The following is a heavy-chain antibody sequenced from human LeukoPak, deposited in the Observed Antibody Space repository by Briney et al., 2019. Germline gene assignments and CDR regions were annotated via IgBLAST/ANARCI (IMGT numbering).Heavy chain of an antibody. J-gene: IGHJ4*02. V-gene: IGHV4-39*01. CDR1: GGSISSSSYY. CDR3: ARREAAAGPFDY. CDR2: IYYSGST. Sequence: SETLSPTCTVSGGSISSSSYYWGWIRQPPGKGLEWIGSIYYSGSTYYNPSLKSRVTISVDTSKNQFSLKLSSVTAADTAVYYCARREAAAGPFDYWGQGALVTVSS. D-gene: IGHD6-13*01.